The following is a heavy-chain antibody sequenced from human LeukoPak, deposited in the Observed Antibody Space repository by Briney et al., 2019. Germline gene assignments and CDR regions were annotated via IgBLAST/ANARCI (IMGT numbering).Heavy chain of an antibody. CDR1: GGSISSGDFH. D-gene: IGHD5-24*01. CDR2: IYYSGST. J-gene: IGHJ4*02. Sequence: SETLSLTCTVSGGSISSGDFHWNWIRQHPGKGLEWVGCIYYSGSTYYNPSLKSRLTISLDTSTNQFSLTLTSVTAADTAVYCCARDRGDGYNYLLDYWGQGTLVTVSS. V-gene: IGHV4-31*03. CDR3: ARDRGDGYNYLLDY.